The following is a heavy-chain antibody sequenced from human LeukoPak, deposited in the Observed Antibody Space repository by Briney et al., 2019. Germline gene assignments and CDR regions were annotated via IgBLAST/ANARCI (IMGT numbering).Heavy chain of an antibody. CDR2: ITSAGRAI. CDR1: GFTFSDFY. J-gene: IGHJ4*02. CDR3: ASDIVATSGDF. Sequence: GGSLRLSCAASGFTFSDFYMRWIRQAPGKGLEWVSYITSAGRAIYYADSVQGRFTIYRDNARNSLYLQMNGLRAEDTAVYYCASDIVATSGDFWGQGTLVTVSS. V-gene: IGHV3-11*01. D-gene: IGHD5-12*01.